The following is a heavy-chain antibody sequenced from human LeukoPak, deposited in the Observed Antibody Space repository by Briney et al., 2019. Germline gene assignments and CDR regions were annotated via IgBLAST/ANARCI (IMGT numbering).Heavy chain of an antibody. CDR3: ARKIEAREFDY. J-gene: IGHJ4*02. Sequence: GESLKISCRASGYNLPSYWIGWVRQMPGKGLEWMGIIYPGDSDTRYSPSFQGQVTISADKSISIAYLQWSSLKASDTAMYYCARKIEAREFDYWGQGTLVTVSS. CDR1: GYNLPSYW. D-gene: IGHD6-6*01. V-gene: IGHV5-51*01. CDR2: IYPGDSDT.